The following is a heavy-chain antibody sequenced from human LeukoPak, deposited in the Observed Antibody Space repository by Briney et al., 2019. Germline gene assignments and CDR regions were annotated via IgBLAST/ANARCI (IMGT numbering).Heavy chain of an antibody. CDR1: GFTFSSYG. Sequence: GGSLRLSXAASGFTFSSYGMHWVRQAPGKGLEWVANIKQDGSEKYYVDSVKGRFTISRDNAKNSLYLQMNSLRAEDTAVYYCARDSCSSTSCYPPQFDPWGQGTLVTVSS. D-gene: IGHD2-2*01. J-gene: IGHJ5*02. CDR2: IKQDGSEK. CDR3: ARDSCSSTSCYPPQFDP. V-gene: IGHV3-7*01.